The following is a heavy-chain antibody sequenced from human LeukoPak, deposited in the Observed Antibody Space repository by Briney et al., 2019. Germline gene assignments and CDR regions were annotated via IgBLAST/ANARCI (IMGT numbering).Heavy chain of an antibody. CDR2: ISWNGGRL. D-gene: IGHD2-21*01. CDR1: GFTFDDHG. J-gene: IGHJ3*02. Sequence: GGSLRLSCAASGFTFDDHGMNWVRQAPGKGLEWVAGISWNGGRLGYGDSVKGRFAISRDNAKNSLYLQMNSLSAEDTALYYCTRDVSYGAFDIWGQGTRVTVSS. V-gene: IGHV3-20*04. CDR3: TRDVSYGAFDI.